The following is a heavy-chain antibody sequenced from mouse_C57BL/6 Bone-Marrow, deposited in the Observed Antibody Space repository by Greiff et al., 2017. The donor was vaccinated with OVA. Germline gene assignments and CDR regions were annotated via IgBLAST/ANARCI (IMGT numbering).Heavy chain of an antibody. CDR3: ARGGYYPYYFDD. Sequence: EVQGVESGPGMVKPSQSLSLTCTVTGYSITSGYDWHWIRHFPGNKLEWMGYISYSGSTNYNPSLKSRISITHDTSKNHFFLKLNSVTTEDTATYYCARGGYYPYYFDDWGQGTTLTVSS. V-gene: IGHV3-1*01. D-gene: IGHD2-3*01. CDR2: ISYSGST. J-gene: IGHJ2*01. CDR1: GYSITSGYD.